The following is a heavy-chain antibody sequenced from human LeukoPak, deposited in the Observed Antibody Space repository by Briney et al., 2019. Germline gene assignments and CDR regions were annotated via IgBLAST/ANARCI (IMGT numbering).Heavy chain of an antibody. J-gene: IGHJ6*03. V-gene: IGHV3-15*01. D-gene: IGHD5-18*01. CDR2: IKSKTDGGTT. Sequence: GGSLRLSCAASRFTFSNAWMSWVRQAPGKGLEWVGRIKSKTDGGTTDYAAPVKGRFTISRDDSKNTLYLQMNSLKTEDTAVYYCTTGSTAMVYYYYYYMDVWGKGTTVSVSS. CDR3: TTGSTAMVYYYYYYMDV. CDR1: RFTFSNAW.